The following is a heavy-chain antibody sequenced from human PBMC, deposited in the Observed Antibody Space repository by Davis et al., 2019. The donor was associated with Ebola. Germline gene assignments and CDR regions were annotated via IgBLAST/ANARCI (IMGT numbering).Heavy chain of an antibody. D-gene: IGHD2-21*02. V-gene: IGHV1-69*06. CDR1: GNTINTYT. Sequence: SVKVSCKASGNTINTYTIDWVRQAPGQGLEWMGGIIPIFGTTNYAQKFRGRVMITADKSTRIAYMELSSLGSEDTAVYYCARGPSVATAHYFDYWGQGTLVTVSS. J-gene: IGHJ4*02. CDR3: ARGPSVATAHYFDY. CDR2: IIPIFGTT.